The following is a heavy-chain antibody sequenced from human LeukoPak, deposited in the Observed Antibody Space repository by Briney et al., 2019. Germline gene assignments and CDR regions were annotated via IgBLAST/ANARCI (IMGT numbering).Heavy chain of an antibody. D-gene: IGHD6-19*01. Sequence: GGSLRLSCAASGFTFSSYGMHWVRQAPGKGLEWVAVISYDGSNKYYADSVKSRFTISRDNSKNTLYLQMNSLRAEDTAVYYCAKDREAIAVADYYFDYWGQGTLVTVSS. CDR2: ISYDGSNK. J-gene: IGHJ4*02. CDR3: AKDREAIAVADYYFDY. V-gene: IGHV3-30*18. CDR1: GFTFSSYG.